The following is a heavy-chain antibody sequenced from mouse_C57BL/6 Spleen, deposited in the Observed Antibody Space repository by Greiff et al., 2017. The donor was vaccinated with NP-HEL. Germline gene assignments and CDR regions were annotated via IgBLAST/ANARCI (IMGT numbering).Heavy chain of an antibody. CDR1: GFTFSSYG. V-gene: IGHV5-6*02. CDR2: ISSGCSST. CDR3: AGYDLAY. Sequence: EVKLVESGGDLVKPGGSLKLSCAASGFTFSSYGMSWVRQTPDKRLEWVATISSGCSSTYYPDSVKGRLTISRENAKNTLYLHMSSLKSEDTAMYYCAGYDLAYWGQGTLVTVSA. D-gene: IGHD2-2*01. J-gene: IGHJ3*01.